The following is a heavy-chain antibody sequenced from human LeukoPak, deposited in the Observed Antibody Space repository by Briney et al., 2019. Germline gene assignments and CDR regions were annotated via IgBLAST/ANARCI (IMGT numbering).Heavy chain of an antibody. J-gene: IGHJ4*02. D-gene: IGHD6-13*01. Sequence: GGSLRLSCAASGFTFSSYSMNWVRQAPGKGLEWVSSTSSSSSYIYYADSVKGRFTISRDNAKNSLYLQMNSLRAEDTAVYYCARDCIAAAGTVDYWGQGTLVTVSS. CDR1: GFTFSSYS. CDR2: TSSSSSYI. CDR3: ARDCIAAAGTVDY. V-gene: IGHV3-21*01.